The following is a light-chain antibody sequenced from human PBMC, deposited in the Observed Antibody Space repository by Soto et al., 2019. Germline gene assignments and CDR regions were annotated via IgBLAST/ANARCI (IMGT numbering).Light chain of an antibody. CDR3: SSHTSSSTRF. CDR1: FSDVGGYDY. J-gene: IGLJ1*01. CDR2: EVT. Sequence: QSALTQPASVSGSPGQSIAISCTGTFSDVGGYDYVSWYQQHPDKAPKLMIYEVTKRPSGVSNRFSGSKSGNTASLTISGLQPEDEADYYCSSHTSSSTRFFGSGTKLTVL. V-gene: IGLV2-14*01.